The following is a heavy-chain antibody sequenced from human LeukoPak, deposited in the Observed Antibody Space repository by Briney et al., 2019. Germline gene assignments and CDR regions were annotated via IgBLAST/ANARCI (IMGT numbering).Heavy chain of an antibody. D-gene: IGHD3-16*02. Sequence: SETLSLTCTVSGGPISSYYWSWIRQPAGKGLEWIGRIYTSGSSNSNPSLKSRVTMSADTSKNQFSLKLSSVTAADTAVYYCARVSDYVWGSYRYQGDYGWDVWGQGTTVTVSS. CDR1: GGPISSYY. J-gene: IGHJ6*02. CDR2: IYTSGSS. CDR3: ARVSDYVWGSYRYQGDYGWDV. V-gene: IGHV4-4*07.